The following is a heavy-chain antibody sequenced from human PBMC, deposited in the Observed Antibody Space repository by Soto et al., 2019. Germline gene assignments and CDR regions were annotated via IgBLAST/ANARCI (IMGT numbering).Heavy chain of an antibody. CDR1: GFTFTSSA. V-gene: IGHV1-58*01. CDR3: AAGFYYYYGMDV. J-gene: IGHJ6*02. CDR2: IVVGSGNT. Sequence: SVKVSCKASGFTFTSSAVQWVRQARGQRLEWIGWIVVGSGNTNYAQKFQERVTITRDMSTSTAYTELSSLRSEDTAVYYCAAGFYYYYGMDVWGPGTTVTVSS.